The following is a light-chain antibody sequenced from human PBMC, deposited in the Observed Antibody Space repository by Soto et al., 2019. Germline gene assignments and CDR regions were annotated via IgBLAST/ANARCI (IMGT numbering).Light chain of an antibody. V-gene: IGLV1-44*01. J-gene: IGLJ3*02. CDR3: AAWDDSLNGRWV. Sequence: QSVLTQPPSASGTPGQRVTISCSGSRSNIGSNTVNWYQQFPGTAPKLLIHTDNQRPSGVPDRFSASKSGTSATLAISGLQSEDEADYYCAAWDDSLNGRWVFGGGTQLTVL. CDR1: RSNIGSNT. CDR2: TDN.